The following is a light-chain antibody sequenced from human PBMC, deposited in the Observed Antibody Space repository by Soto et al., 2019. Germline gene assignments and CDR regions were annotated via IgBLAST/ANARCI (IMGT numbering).Light chain of an antibody. CDR2: RAS. J-gene: IGKJ2*01. CDR1: QSVSSY. Sequence: EIVLTQSPATLSLSPGKRATLSCRASQSVSSYLAWYQQKPGQAPRLLISRASTGATGIPDRFSGSGSGTDFTLTINRLEPEDSAVYYCQQHTISMYTFGQGTKLEIK. CDR3: QQHTISMYT. V-gene: IGKV3-11*01.